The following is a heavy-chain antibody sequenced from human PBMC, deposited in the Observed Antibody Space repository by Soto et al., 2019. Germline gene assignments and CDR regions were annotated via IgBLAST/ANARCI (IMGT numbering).Heavy chain of an antibody. CDR1: GGSISSSSYY. CDR2: IYYSGST. CDR3: ARHGRFLEWLLFRHNWFDP. J-gene: IGHJ5*02. Sequence: SETLSLTCTVSGGSISSSSYYWGWIRQPPGKGLEWIGSIYYSGSTYYNPSLKSRVTISVDTSKNQFSLKLSSVTAADTAVYYCARHGRFLEWLLFRHNWFDPWGQGTLVTVSS. V-gene: IGHV4-39*01. D-gene: IGHD3-3*01.